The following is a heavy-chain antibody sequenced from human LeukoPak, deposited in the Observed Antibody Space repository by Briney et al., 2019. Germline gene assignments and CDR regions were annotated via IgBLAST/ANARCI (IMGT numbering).Heavy chain of an antibody. V-gene: IGHV4-38-2*02. CDR3: ARMRVTLAIFDY. J-gene: IGHJ4*02. D-gene: IGHD2-21*01. CDR2: IYHSGST. CDR1: GYSISSGYY. Sequence: PSETLSLTCTVSGYSISSGYYWGWIRQPPGRGLEWIGSIYHSGSTYYNPSLKSRVTISLDTSKNQFSLKVNSVTAADTAVYYCARMRVTLAIFDYWGQGTLVTVSS.